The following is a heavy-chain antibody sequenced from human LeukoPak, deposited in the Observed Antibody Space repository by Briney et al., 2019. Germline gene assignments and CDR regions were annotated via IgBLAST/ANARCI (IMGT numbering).Heavy chain of an antibody. V-gene: IGHV4-59*13. CDR2: CHYSGNT. CDR3: ARSASSTSRSAFDI. Sequence: SETLSLTCAISGGSISSNYWSWIRQPPRKGLEWIGYCHYSGNTNYNPSLKSRATISVDMSKNQFSLTLNSVTAADTAVYYCARSASSTSRSAFDIWGQGTRVTASS. CDR1: GGSISSNY. J-gene: IGHJ3*02.